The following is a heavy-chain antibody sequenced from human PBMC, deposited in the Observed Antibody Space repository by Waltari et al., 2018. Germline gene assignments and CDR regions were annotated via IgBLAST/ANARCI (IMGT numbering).Heavy chain of an antibody. J-gene: IGHJ5*02. CDR2: IYHSGST. CDR3: ARLGYCSGGSCYRNWFDP. Sequence: QVQLQESGPGLVKPSETLSLTCTVSGCSISSGYYWGWIRQPPGRGLEWIGSIYHSGSTYYNPSLKIRVTISVDTSKNQFSLKLSSVTAADTAVYYCARLGYCSGGSCYRNWFDPWGQGTLVTVSS. V-gene: IGHV4-38-2*02. D-gene: IGHD2-15*01. CDR1: GCSISSGYY.